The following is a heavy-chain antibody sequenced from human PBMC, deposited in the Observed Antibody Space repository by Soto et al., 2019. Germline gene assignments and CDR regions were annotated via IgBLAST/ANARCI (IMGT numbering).Heavy chain of an antibody. V-gene: IGHV1-8*01. CDR3: ARAPEYSSTWDFYYYYMDV. CDR1: GYIFTSYD. J-gene: IGHJ6*03. Sequence: QVQLVQSGAEVKKPGASVKVSCKASGYIFTSYDINWVRQATGQGLEWVGWMNPKSGNTGYAQKSEGRVTMTRNTSISTADMELSSLRSEDTAVYYCARAPEYSSTWDFYYYYMDVWGNGTTVAVS. D-gene: IGHD6-13*01. CDR2: MNPKSGNT.